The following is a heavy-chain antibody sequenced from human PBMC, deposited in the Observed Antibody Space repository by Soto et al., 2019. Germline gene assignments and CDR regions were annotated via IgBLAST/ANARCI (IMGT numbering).Heavy chain of an antibody. J-gene: IGHJ6*02. V-gene: IGHV3-7*01. CDR2: IKQDGSEK. Sequence: VRSLRLSCAASGFPFKSYWMSWVRTVPGKGLEWVANIKQDGSEKYYVDSVKGRFTISRDNAKNSLYLQMNSLRAEDTAGDYCAREAHYYYYGMDGWGQGTKVTV. CDR3: AREAHYYYYGMDG. CDR1: GFPFKSYW.